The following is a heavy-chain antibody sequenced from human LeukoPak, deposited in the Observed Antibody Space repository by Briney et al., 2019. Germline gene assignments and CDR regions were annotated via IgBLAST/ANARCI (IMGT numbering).Heavy chain of an antibody. J-gene: IGHJ4*02. CDR3: ARDLRGIQPGY. CDR1: GPTFSSYW. Sequence: GGSLRLSCAASGPTFSSYWMHRVRQAPGKGLVWVSRINRDGRSTSHADSVKGRFTISRDNAKNTLYLQMNSLRAEDTAVYYCARDLRGIQPGYWGQGTLVTVSS. V-gene: IGHV3-74*01. CDR2: INRDGRST. D-gene: IGHD1-14*01.